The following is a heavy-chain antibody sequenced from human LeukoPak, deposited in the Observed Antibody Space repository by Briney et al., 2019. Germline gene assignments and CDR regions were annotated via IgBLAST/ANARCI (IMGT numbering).Heavy chain of an antibody. CDR3: ARDKWSAAGYYGMDV. Sequence: PSQTLSLTCTVSGGSISSGGYYWRWIRQHPGKGLEWIGYIYYSGSTYYNPSLKSRVTISVDTSKNQFSLKLSSVTAADTAVYYCARDKWSAAGYYGMDVWGQGTTVTVSS. CDR1: GGSISSGGYY. J-gene: IGHJ6*02. D-gene: IGHD6-13*01. CDR2: IYYSGST. V-gene: IGHV4-31*03.